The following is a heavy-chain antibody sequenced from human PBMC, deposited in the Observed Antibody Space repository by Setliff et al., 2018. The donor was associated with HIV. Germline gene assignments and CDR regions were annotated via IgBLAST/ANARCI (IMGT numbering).Heavy chain of an antibody. V-gene: IGHV4-4*02. D-gene: IGHD3-22*01. CDR3: ARHASRDGYNFDY. J-gene: IGHJ4*02. CDR1: GGSISSDNW. CDR2: IYHRGNT. Sequence: PSETLSLTCAVSGGSISSDNWWSWVRQPPGKGLEWTGEIYHRGNTNYNPSLKSRVTISVDTSKNQFSLKLSSVTAADTAVYYCARHASRDGYNFDYWGQGTLVTVSS.